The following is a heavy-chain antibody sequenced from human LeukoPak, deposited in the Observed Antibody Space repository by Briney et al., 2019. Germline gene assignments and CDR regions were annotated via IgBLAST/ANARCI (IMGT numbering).Heavy chain of an antibody. V-gene: IGHV3-74*01. J-gene: IGHJ6*02. D-gene: IGHD3-10*01. CDR3: AKDLITMVRGSAMDV. CDR1: GFTFSSYW. Sequence: PGGPLRLSCAASGFTFSSYWMHWVRQAPGKGLVWVSRINSDGSSTSYADSVKGRFTISRDNAKNTLYLQMNSLRAEDTAVYYCAKDLITMVRGSAMDVWGQGTTVPVSS. CDR2: INSDGSST.